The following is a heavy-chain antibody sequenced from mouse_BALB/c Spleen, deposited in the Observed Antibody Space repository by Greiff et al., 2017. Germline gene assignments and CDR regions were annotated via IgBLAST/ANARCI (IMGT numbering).Heavy chain of an antibody. D-gene: IGHD2-2*01. J-gene: IGHJ4*01. V-gene: IGHV5-9-1*01. CDR1: GFTFSSYT. Sequence: EVMLVESGGGLVKPGGSLKLSCAASGFTFSSYTMSWVRQTPEKRLEWVATISSGGSYTYYPDSVKGRFTISRDNAKNTLYLQMTSLRSEDTAMYYCARGGYDGAMDYWGQGTSVTVSS. CDR2: ISSGGSYT. CDR3: ARGGYDGAMDY.